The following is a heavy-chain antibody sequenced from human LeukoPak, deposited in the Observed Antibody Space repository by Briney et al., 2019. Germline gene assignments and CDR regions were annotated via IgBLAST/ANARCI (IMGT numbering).Heavy chain of an antibody. CDR1: GFTFDDYG. V-gene: IGHV3-20*04. CDR3: TRTGCSGGSCYLGY. Sequence: GGSLRLSCAASGFTFDDYGMSWVRQAPGKGLEWVSGINWNGGSTGYADSVKGRFTISRDNAKNSLYLQMNSLRAEDTALYYCTRTGCSGGSCYLGYWGQGTLVTVSS. CDR2: INWNGGST. D-gene: IGHD2-15*01. J-gene: IGHJ4*02.